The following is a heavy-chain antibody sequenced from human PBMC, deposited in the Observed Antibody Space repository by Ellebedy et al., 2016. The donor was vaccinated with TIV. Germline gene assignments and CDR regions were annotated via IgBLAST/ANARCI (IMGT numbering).Heavy chain of an antibody. V-gene: IGHV3-9*03. CDR1: GFTFDDYA. D-gene: IGHD1-26*01. Sequence: SLKISCEASGFTFDDYAMHWVRQAPGKGLEWVSGISWNSGVTEYADSLKGRFTISRDNAKNSVFLQMNSLRVEDMDLYYCAKAVERGALDIWGQGTVATVSP. CDR2: ISWNSGVT. CDR3: AKAVERGALDI. J-gene: IGHJ3*02.